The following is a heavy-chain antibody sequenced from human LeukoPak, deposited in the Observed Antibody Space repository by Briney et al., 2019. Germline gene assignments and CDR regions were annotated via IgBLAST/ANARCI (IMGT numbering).Heavy chain of an antibody. V-gene: IGHV1-24*01. CDR2: FDPEDGET. CDR1: GYTLTELS. J-gene: IGHJ4*02. CDR3: ATFRYYYDSSGYKY. D-gene: IGHD3-22*01. Sequence: GASVKVSCKVSGYTLTELSMHWVRQAPGKGLEWMEGFDPEDGETIYAQKFQGRVTMTEDTSTDTAYMELSSLRSEDTAVYYCATFRYYYDSSGYKYWGQGTLVTVSS.